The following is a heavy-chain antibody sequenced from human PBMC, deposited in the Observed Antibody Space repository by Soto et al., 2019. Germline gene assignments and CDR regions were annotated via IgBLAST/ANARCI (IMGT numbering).Heavy chain of an antibody. D-gene: IGHD1-1*01. CDR1: GFTFSSYS. J-gene: IGHJ5*02. Sequence: GGSLRLSCAASGFTFSSYSMNWVRQAPGKGLEWVSSISSSSSYIYYADSVKGRFTVSRDNAKNSLYPQMNSLRAEDTAVYYCARAGTPTYNWFDPWGQGTLVTVSS. CDR3: ARAGTPTYNWFDP. V-gene: IGHV3-21*01. CDR2: ISSSSSYI.